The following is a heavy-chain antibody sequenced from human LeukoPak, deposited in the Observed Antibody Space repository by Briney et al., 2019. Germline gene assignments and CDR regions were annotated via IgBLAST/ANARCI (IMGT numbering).Heavy chain of an antibody. CDR1: GFTFSSYS. V-gene: IGHV3-48*01. CDR3: AVTYDFWPYYYYMDV. CDR2: ISSSSSTI. D-gene: IGHD3-3*01. J-gene: IGHJ6*03. Sequence: PGGSLRLSCAASGFTFSSYSMNWVRQAPGKGLEWVSYISSSSSTIYYADSVKGRFTISRDNAKNSLYLQMNSLRAEDTAVYYCAVTYDFWPYYYYMDVWGKGTTVTVSS.